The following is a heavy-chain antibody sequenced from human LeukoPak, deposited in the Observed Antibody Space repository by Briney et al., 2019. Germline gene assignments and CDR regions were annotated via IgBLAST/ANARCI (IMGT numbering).Heavy chain of an antibody. CDR2: ISINTDT. V-gene: IGHV3-53*01. D-gene: IGHD5-12*01. CDR3: AIPKSWATMFDS. CDR1: GIAVIGNY. J-gene: IGHJ4*02. Sequence: GGSLRLSCAASGIAVIGNYMSWVRQPPAKGLEWVSFISINTDTFYAAYVRGRFTISRDSSKNTFFLQMNSLMDEDSAVYYCAIPKSWATMFDSWGQGTLGTVSS.